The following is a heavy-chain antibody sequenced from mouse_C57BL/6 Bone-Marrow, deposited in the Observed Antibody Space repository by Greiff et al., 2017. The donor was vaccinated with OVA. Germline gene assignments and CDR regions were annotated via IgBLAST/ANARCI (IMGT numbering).Heavy chain of an antibody. D-gene: IGHD1-1*01. J-gene: IGHJ1*03. CDR3: ASLITTVVAKYFDV. CDR2: INPYNGGT. CDR1: GYTFTDYY. V-gene: IGHV1-19*01. Sequence: EVKVVESGPVLVKPGASVKMSCKASGYTFTDYYMNWVKQSHGKSLEWIGVINPYNGGTSYNQKFKGKATLTVDKSSSTAYMELNSLTSEDSAVYYCASLITTVVAKYFDVWGTGTTVTVSS.